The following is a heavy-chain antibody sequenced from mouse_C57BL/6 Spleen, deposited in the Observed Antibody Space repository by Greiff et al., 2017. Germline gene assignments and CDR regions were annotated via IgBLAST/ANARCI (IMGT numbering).Heavy chain of an antibody. V-gene: IGHV1-81*01. CDR3: ARGDFYNFDY. J-gene: IGHJ2*01. D-gene: IGHD2-1*01. Sequence: QVQLQQSGAELARPGASVKLSCKASGYTFTSYGISWVKQRTGQGLEWIGEIYPRSGNTYYNEKFKGKATLTADKTSSTAYMELRSLSAEDTAVYFCARGDFYNFDYWGQGTPLTVSS. CDR2: IYPRSGNT. CDR1: GYTFTSYG.